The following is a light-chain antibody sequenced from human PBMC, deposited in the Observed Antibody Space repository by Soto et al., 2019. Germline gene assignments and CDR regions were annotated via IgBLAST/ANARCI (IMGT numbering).Light chain of an antibody. CDR1: QTVRSSY. CDR2: GAF. V-gene: IGKV3-20*01. Sequence: IFLTQSPGTLSLSSGETATLSCRASQTVRSSYLAWYQQRPGQAPKLLISGAFNRAPGVPDRFSGTESGRDYTHSISRLDPEDSAVYYCQQYGDSITFGGGTKVEIK. J-gene: IGKJ4*01. CDR3: QQYGDSIT.